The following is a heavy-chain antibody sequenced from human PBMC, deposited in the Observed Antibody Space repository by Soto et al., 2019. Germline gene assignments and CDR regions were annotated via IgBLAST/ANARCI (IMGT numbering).Heavy chain of an antibody. V-gene: IGHV4-30-4*08. Sequence: SETLSLTCTVSGGSISSGGYYWSWIRQHPGKGLEWIGYIYYSGSTYYNPSLKSRVTISVDTSKNQFSLKLSSVTAADTAVYYCARDSDTAMAYFDYWGQGTLVTVSS. CDR2: IYYSGST. CDR1: GGSISSGGYY. J-gene: IGHJ4*02. CDR3: ARDSDTAMAYFDY. D-gene: IGHD5-18*01.